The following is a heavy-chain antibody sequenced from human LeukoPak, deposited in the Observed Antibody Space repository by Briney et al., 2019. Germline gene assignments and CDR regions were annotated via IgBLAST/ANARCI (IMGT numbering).Heavy chain of an antibody. J-gene: IGHJ4*02. V-gene: IGHV4-34*01. CDR2: INHSGST. Sequence: SETLSLTCAVYGGSFSGYYWSWLRQPPGKGLEWIGEINHSGSTNYNPSLKSRVTISVDTSKNQFSLKLSSVTAADTAVYYCARSLPVAGTGTLDYWGQGTLVTVSS. D-gene: IGHD6-19*01. CDR3: ARSLPVAGTGTLDY. CDR1: GGSFSGYY.